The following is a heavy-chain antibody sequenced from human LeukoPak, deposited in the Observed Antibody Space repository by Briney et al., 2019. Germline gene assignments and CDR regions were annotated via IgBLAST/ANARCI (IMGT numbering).Heavy chain of an antibody. CDR3: AKDKQYQLPQQLDY. Sequence: GGSLRLSCAVSGFTVITNYMNWVRQAPGKGLEWVSVVYSGGSTFYADSVQGRFTISRDNSKNTLYLQMNSLRAEDTAVYYCAKDKQYQLPQQLDYWGQGTLVTVSS. CDR1: GFTVITNY. J-gene: IGHJ4*02. V-gene: IGHV3-53*01. CDR2: VYSGGST. D-gene: IGHD2-2*01.